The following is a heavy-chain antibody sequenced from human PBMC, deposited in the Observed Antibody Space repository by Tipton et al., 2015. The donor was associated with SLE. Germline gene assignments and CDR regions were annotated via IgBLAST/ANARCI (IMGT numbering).Heavy chain of an antibody. D-gene: IGHD2-8*02. CDR1: GGSISSYY. V-gene: IGHV4-34*01. CDR2: INHSGST. CDR3: ARIGGTGGFHFPL. Sequence: LRLSCTVSGGSISSYYWSWIRQPPGKGLEWIGEINHSGSTNYDPSLKSRVTISVDTSKNQFSLKLSSVTAADTAVYYCARIGGTGGFHFPLWGQGTLVTVSS. J-gene: IGHJ4*02.